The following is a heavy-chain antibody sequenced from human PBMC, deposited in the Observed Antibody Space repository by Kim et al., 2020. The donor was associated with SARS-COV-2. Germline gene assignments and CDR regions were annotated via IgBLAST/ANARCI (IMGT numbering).Heavy chain of an antibody. CDR3: ARGHDANSGVYDY. J-gene: IGHJ4*02. CDR1: GFTFRSYG. V-gene: IGHV3-33*01. D-gene: IGHD2-8*01. Sequence: GGSLRLSCAASGFTFRSYGMHWVRQAPGKGPEWVAVIWYDASKKYYIDSVKGRFTISRDNSKNTLFLQMDTLRAEDTAIYYCARGHDANSGVYDYWGQGT. CDR2: IWYDASKK.